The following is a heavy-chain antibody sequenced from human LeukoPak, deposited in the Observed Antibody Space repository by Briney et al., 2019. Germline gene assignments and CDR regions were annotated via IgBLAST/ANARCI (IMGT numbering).Heavy chain of an antibody. CDR2: TNSGGTNT. J-gene: IGHJ4*02. V-gene: IGHV3-23*01. CDR1: GFPFSDFS. D-gene: IGHD3-16*01. Sequence: GGSLRLSCATSGFPFSDFSMTWVRQAPGKGLEWISTTNSGGTNTYYAESVKGRFTISRDNSKNALYLQVSSLRVEDTAIYYCAKQSYARSLGEGGPGTRVTLSS. CDR3: AKQSYARSLGE.